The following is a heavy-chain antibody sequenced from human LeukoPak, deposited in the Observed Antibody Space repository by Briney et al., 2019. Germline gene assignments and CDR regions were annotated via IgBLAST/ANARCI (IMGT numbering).Heavy chain of an antibody. V-gene: IGHV1-2*02. CDR1: GYTFTDCF. CDR3: GINRLGKALDM. CDR2: IGPKRGDT. Sequence: ASVKVSCKASGYTFTDCFIHWVRQAPGQGLEWMGWIGPKRGDTSYLQRFQGRVTVTRDTSISTAYMELSRLRSDDTAVYYCGINRLGKALDMWGQGTMVTVSS. J-gene: IGHJ3*02. D-gene: IGHD7-27*01.